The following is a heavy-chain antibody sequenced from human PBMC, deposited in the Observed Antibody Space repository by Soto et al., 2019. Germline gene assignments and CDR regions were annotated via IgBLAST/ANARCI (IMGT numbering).Heavy chain of an antibody. D-gene: IGHD6-13*01. CDR1: GYTITSYY. CDR2: MNPNSGNT. J-gene: IGHJ6*03. Sequence: ASVKVSCTAPGYTITSYYINWVRQAPGQGLEWMGWMNPNSGNTGYAQKCQGRVTMTRNTSISTAYMELSSLRSEDTAVYYCARIASSSWDQGGDCYHYYYMDVWSKGTTVTLSS. V-gene: IGHV1-8*01. CDR3: ARIASSSWDQGGDCYHYYYMDV.